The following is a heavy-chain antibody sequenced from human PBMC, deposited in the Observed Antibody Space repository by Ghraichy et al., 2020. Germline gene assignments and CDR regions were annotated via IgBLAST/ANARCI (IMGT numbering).Heavy chain of an antibody. CDR3: AKDVYSSSWADAFDI. CDR1: GFTFSSYA. CDR2: ISGSGGST. Sequence: GESLNISCAASGFTFSSYAMSWVRQAPGKGLEWVSAISGSGGSTYYADSVKGRFTISRDNSKNTLYLQMNSLRAEDTAVYYCAKDVYSSSWADAFDIWGQGTMVTVSS. D-gene: IGHD6-13*01. V-gene: IGHV3-23*01. J-gene: IGHJ3*02.